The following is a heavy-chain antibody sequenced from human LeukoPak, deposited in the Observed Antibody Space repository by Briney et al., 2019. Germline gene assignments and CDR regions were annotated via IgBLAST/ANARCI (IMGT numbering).Heavy chain of an antibody. J-gene: IGHJ4*02. CDR2: INPNSGGT. CDR3: ARDDYSSGYYLDY. V-gene: IGHV1-2*06. Sequence: ASVKVSCKASGYTFTGYYMHRVRQAPGQGLEWMGRINPNSGGTNYAQKFQGRITMTRDTSISTAYMELSRLRSDDTAVYYCARDDYSSGYYLDYWGQGTLVTVSS. CDR1: GYTFTGYY. D-gene: IGHD3-22*01.